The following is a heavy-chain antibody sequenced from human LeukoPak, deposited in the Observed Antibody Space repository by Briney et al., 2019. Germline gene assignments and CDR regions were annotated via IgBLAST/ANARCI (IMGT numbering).Heavy chain of an antibody. J-gene: IGHJ6*03. CDR2: IFGNGGST. Sequence: LSGGSLRLSCAASGFTFSSYEMNWVRQAPGKGLEWVSGIFGNGGSTNYADSVKGRFTISRDNSKNTLFLQLNSLRADDTAVYYCVKGGHGGLAGYYYLDVWGKGTTVTVSS. CDR3: VKGGHGGLAGYYYLDV. D-gene: IGHD3-10*01. V-gene: IGHV3-23*01. CDR1: GFTFSSYE.